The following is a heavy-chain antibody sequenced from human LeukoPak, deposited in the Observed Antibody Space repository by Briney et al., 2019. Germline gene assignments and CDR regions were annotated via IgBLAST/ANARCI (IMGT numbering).Heavy chain of an antibody. D-gene: IGHD4-17*01. Sequence: ASVKVSCKASGYTFTGYYMHWVRQAPGQGLEWMGIINPSGGSATYAQKFQGRVTVTRDTSTNTVYMELSSLRSEDTAVYYCAREPHGDYTVNWFDPWGQGTLVTVSS. CDR2: INPSGGSA. J-gene: IGHJ5*02. CDR1: GYTFTGYY. CDR3: AREPHGDYTVNWFDP. V-gene: IGHV1-46*01.